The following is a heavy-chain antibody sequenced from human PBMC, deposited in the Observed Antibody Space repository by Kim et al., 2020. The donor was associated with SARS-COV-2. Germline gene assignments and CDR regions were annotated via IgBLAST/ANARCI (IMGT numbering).Heavy chain of an antibody. D-gene: IGHD6-13*01. J-gene: IGHJ5*02. CDR2: IYYSGST. V-gene: IGHV4-39*01. Sequence: SETLSLTCTVSGGSISSSSYYWGWIRQPPGKGLEWIGSIYYSGSTYYNPSLKSRVTISVDTSKNQFSLKLSSVTAADTAVYYCARGTGIATAKFDPWGQGTLVTVSS. CDR3: ARGTGIATAKFDP. CDR1: GGSISSSSYY.